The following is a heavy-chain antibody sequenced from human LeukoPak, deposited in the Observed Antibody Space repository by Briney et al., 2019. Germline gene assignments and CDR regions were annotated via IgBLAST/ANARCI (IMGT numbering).Heavy chain of an antibody. J-gene: IGHJ4*02. CDR1: GFSFDDYT. V-gene: IGHV3-43*01. CDR3: VKGKIVGAIHLFDY. D-gene: IGHD1-26*01. Sequence: GGSLRLSCAASGFSFDDYTMHWVRQAPGKGLEWVSLISWDGTSTNYADSVKGRFTISRDNSEKSLHLQMSGLRTEDTALYFCVKGKIVGAIHLFDYWGQGTLVTVSS. CDR2: ISWDGTST.